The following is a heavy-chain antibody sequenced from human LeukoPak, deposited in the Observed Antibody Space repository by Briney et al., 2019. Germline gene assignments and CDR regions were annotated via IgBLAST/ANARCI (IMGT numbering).Heavy chain of an antibody. D-gene: IGHD5-12*01. CDR3: ARYVKNGYDTPGFDY. V-gene: IGHV4-34*10. J-gene: IGHJ4*02. CDR2: INHSGST. CDR1: GGSFSGYY. Sequence: SETLSLTCAVYGGSFSGYYWSWIRQPPGKGLEWIGEINHSGSTNYNPSLKSRVTMSVDTSKNQFSLKLSSVTAADTAVYYCARYVKNGYDTPGFDYWGQGTLVTVSS.